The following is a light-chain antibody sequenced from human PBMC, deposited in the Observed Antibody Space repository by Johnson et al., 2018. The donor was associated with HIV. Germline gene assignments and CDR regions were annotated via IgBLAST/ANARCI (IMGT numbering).Light chain of an antibody. V-gene: IGLV1-51*01. Sequence: QSVLTQSPSVSAAPGQKVTISCSGSSSNIGNNYVSWYQQLPETAPKLLIYDNNKRPSEIPDRISGSKSGTSATLGITRLQTGDEADDYCGTWDSRLSAGHVFGSGTKATVL. CDR2: DNN. CDR1: SSNIGNNY. CDR3: GTWDSRLSAGHV. J-gene: IGLJ1*01.